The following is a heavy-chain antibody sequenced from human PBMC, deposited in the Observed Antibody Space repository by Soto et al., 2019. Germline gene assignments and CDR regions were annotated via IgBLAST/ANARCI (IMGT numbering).Heavy chain of an antibody. Sequence: KPSETLSLTCTVSGGSISSYYWSWIRQPPGKGLEWIGYIYYSGSTNYNPSLKSRVTISVDTSKNQFSLKLSSVTAADTAVYYCARLTGYCSGGSCFFAGMDVWGQGTTVTVSS. J-gene: IGHJ6*02. CDR3: ARLTGYCSGGSCFFAGMDV. D-gene: IGHD2-15*01. CDR1: GGSISSYY. V-gene: IGHV4-59*01. CDR2: IYYSGST.